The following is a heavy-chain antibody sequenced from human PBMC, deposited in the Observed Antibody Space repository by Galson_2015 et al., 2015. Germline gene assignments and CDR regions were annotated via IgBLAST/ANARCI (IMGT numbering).Heavy chain of an antibody. Sequence: KVSCKASGGTFSSYAISWVRQAPGQGLEWMGGIIPIFGTANYAQKFQGRVTITADESTSTAYMELSSLRSEDTAVYYCASMPPYDYGDHGENDYWGQGTLVTVSS. CDR1: GGTFSSYA. CDR2: IIPIFGTA. J-gene: IGHJ4*02. V-gene: IGHV1-69*01. D-gene: IGHD4-17*01. CDR3: ASMPPYDYGDHGENDY.